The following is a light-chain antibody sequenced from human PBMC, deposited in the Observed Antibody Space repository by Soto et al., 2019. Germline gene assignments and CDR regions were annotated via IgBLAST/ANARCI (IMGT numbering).Light chain of an antibody. CDR2: KAS. CDR1: QGISSW. J-gene: IGKJ1*01. V-gene: IGKV1-5*03. CDR3: QQYDNASWT. Sequence: DIQMTQSPSTLSASVGDRVIITCRASQGISSWLAWYQQKPGKAPNLLIYKASTLKSGVPSRFSGSGSGTEFTLTISSLQPDDFATYYCQQYDNASWTFGQGTKVEIK.